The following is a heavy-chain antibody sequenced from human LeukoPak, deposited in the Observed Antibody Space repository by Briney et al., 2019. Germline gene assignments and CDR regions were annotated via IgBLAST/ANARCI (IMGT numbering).Heavy chain of an antibody. CDR1: GGSISSSSYY. CDR3: ARHVRLLWFRELFEGSYFDY. J-gene: IGHJ4*02. CDR2: IYYSGST. V-gene: IGHV4-39*01. D-gene: IGHD3-10*01. Sequence: PSETLSLTCTVSGGSISSSSYYWGWIRQPPGKGLEWIGSIYYSGSTYYNPSLKSRVTISVDTSKNQFSLKLSSVTAADTAVYYCARHVRLLWFRELFEGSYFDYWGQGTLVTVSS.